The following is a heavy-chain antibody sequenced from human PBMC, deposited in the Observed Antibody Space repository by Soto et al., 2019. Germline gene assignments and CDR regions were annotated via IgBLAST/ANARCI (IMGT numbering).Heavy chain of an antibody. D-gene: IGHD2-2*01. J-gene: IGHJ4*02. CDR3: AKVSRGSGVVPAALN. Sequence: EVQLLESGGGLEQPGGSLRLSCVGSGHTFHNYAMTWVRQAPGKGLEWVSGISGSGGSTYYADSVRGRFTISRDDSKNTLYLQMNSLRAEDTAVYYCAKVSRGSGVVPAALNGGQGTLVTVSS. CDR2: ISGSGGST. CDR1: GHTFHNYA. V-gene: IGHV3-23*01.